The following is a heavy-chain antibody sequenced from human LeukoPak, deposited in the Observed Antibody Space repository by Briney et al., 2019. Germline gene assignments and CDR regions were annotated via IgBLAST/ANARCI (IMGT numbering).Heavy chain of an antibody. CDR1: GGSISSGDYY. CDR3: ARDPVPVSPHAFDI. CDR2: IYYSGST. J-gene: IGHJ3*02. Sequence: SETLSLTCTVSGGSISSGDYYWSWIRQPPGKGLEWIGYIYYSGSTYYNPSLKSRVIISVDTSKNQFSLKLSSVTAADTAVYYCARDPVPVSPHAFDIWGQGTMVTVSS. V-gene: IGHV4-30-4*08. D-gene: IGHD2-2*01.